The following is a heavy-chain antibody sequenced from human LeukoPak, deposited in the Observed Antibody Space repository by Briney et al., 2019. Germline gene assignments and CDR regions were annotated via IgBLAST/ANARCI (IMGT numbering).Heavy chain of an antibody. CDR1: GFTVSSNY. CDR2: INNSGDNT. J-gene: IGHJ4*02. Sequence: GGSLRLSCASSGFTVSSNYMSWVRQAPGKGLECVSVINNSGDNTNYGNSVKGRFTVSRDNSKNTLYLQMNGLRAEDMAVYYCEKGCWYMGFDYCGQGALVTVSS. V-gene: IGHV3-23*01. D-gene: IGHD6-13*01. CDR3: EKGCWYMGFDY.